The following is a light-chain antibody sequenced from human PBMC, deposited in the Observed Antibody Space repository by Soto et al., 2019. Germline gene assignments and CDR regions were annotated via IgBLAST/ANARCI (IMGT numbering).Light chain of an antibody. CDR2: GAS. J-gene: IGKJ1*01. CDR1: QSVSRNY. CDR3: QYGTSPTWT. Sequence: EIVLTQSPGTLSLSPGERATLSCRASQSVSRNYLAWYQHKHGQAPRLLIFGASTRATGKTDRFSGSGSGTEFTITISRLEPGDSAVYYCQYGTSPTWTFGQGTKVDIK. V-gene: IGKV3-20*01.